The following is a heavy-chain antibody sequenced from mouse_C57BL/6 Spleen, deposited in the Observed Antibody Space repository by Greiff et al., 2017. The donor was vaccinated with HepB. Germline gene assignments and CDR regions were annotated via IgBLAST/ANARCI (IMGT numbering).Heavy chain of an antibody. Sequence: VKLQQPGAELVMPGASVKLSCKASGYTFTSYWMHWVKQRPGQGLEWIGEIDPSDSYTNYNQKFKGKSTLTVDKSSSTAYMQLSSLTSEDSAVYYCARAYGSSRNYFDDWGQGTTLTVSS. D-gene: IGHD1-1*01. CDR1: GYTFTSYW. J-gene: IGHJ2*01. CDR3: ARAYGSSRNYFDD. V-gene: IGHV1-69*01. CDR2: IDPSDSYT.